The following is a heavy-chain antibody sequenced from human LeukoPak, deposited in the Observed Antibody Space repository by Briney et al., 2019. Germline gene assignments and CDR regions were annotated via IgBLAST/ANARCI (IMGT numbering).Heavy chain of an antibody. CDR1: GFTFSSYA. CDR3: AKDHYYDSSAFDY. V-gene: IGHV3-23*01. Sequence: PGGSLRLSCAASGFTFSSYAMSWVRQAPGKGVEWVSAISGSGGSTYYADSVRGRFTISRDNSKNTLYLQMNSLRAEDTAVYYCAKDHYYDSSAFDYWGQGTLVTVSS. D-gene: IGHD3-22*01. J-gene: IGHJ4*02. CDR2: ISGSGGST.